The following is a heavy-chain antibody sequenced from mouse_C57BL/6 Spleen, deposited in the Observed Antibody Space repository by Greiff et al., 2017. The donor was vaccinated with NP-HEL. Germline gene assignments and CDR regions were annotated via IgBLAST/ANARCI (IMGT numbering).Heavy chain of an antibody. D-gene: IGHD4-1*01. CDR3: ARVRNWGYFDV. V-gene: IGHV5-6*01. CDR2: ISSGGSYT. CDR1: GFTFSSYG. Sequence: EVQLVESGGDLVKPGGSLKLSCAASGFTFSSYGMSWVRQTPDKRLEWVATISSGGSYTYYPDSVKGRFTISRDNAKNTLYLQMSSLKSEDTAMYYCARVRNWGYFDVWGTGTTVTVSS. J-gene: IGHJ1*03.